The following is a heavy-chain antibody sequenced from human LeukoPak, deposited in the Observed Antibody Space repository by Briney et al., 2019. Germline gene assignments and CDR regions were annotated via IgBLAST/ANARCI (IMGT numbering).Heavy chain of an antibody. CDR2: IYPGDSDT. Sequence: GESLKISCKGSGYSFTSYWIGWVRQMPGKGLEWMGIIYPGDSDTRYSPSFQGQVTISADKSISTAYLQWSSLKASDTAMYYCARHGDSSGWYSGGSYDYWGQGTLVTVSS. J-gene: IGHJ4*02. V-gene: IGHV5-51*01. D-gene: IGHD6-19*01. CDR1: GYSFTSYW. CDR3: ARHGDSSGWYSGGSYDY.